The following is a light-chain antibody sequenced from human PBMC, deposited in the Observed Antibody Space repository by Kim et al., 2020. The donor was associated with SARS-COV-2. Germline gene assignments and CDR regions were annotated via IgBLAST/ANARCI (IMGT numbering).Light chain of an antibody. Sequence: DIVMTQSPDSLAVSLGERATIKCKSSQSVLFSSNNKNKLAWFQQKPGEPPNLLIYWASTRESGVPDRFSGSGSGTDFTLSISSLQAEDVAVYYCQQYYTTPWTFGQGTKVDIK. CDR1: QSVLFSSNNKNK. J-gene: IGKJ1*01. CDR2: WAS. V-gene: IGKV4-1*01. CDR3: QQYYTTPWT.